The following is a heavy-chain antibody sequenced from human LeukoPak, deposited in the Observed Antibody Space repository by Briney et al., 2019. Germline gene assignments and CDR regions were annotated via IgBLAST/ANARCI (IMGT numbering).Heavy chain of an antibody. CDR2: IKQDGSEE. J-gene: IGHJ6*02. V-gene: IGHV3-7*05. D-gene: IGHD6-6*01. Sequence: GGSLRLSCAASGFTFSSYWMSWVRQAPGKGLEWVVNIKQDGSEEVYVGSVKGRFTISRDNAKNSLFLQMNTLRAEDTAVYYCARDPYSSTWSYGMDVWGQGTTVAVSS. CDR1: GFTFSSYW. CDR3: ARDPYSSTWSYGMDV.